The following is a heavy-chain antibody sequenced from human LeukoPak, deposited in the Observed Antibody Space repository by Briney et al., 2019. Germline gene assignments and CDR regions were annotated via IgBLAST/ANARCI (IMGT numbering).Heavy chain of an antibody. V-gene: IGHV3-53*01. CDR3: ARERYYYDSSHAFDI. D-gene: IGHD3-22*01. J-gene: IGHJ3*02. CDR1: GFTVSSNY. Sequence: GGSLRLSCAASGFTVSSNYMNWVRQAPGKGLEWVAVIYSGGGTYYADSVKGRFTISRDNSKNTLYLQMNSLRAEDTAVYYCARERYYYDSSHAFDIWGQGTMVTVSS. CDR2: IYSGGGT.